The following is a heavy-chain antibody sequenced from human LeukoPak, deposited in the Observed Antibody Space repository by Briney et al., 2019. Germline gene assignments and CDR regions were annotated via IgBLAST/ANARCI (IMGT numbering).Heavy chain of an antibody. D-gene: IGHD5-18*01. Sequence: SETLSLTCAVSGYSISSSYYWGWIRQPPGKGLEWIGSIYYSGSTYCSPSLKSRVTISVDLSKNQFSLKLSSVTAADTAVYYCARHYYTYGFFDYWGQGTLVTVSS. V-gene: IGHV4-38-2*01. CDR3: ARHYYTYGFFDY. CDR1: GYSISSSYY. CDR2: IYYSGST. J-gene: IGHJ4*02.